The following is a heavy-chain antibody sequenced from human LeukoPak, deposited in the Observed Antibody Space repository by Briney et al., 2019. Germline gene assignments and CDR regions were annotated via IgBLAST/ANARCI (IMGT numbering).Heavy chain of an antibody. J-gene: IGHJ4*02. D-gene: IGHD3-22*01. V-gene: IGHV4-30-2*01. CDR2: IYHSGST. Sequence: SQTLSLTCAVSGGSISSGGYSWSWIRQPPGKGLEWIGYIYHSGSTYYNPSLNSRVTISVDRSKNQFSLKLSSVTAADTALCYCAIRREPDYYDSSGYFDCWGQGTLVTVSS. CDR3: AIRREPDYYDSSGYFDC. CDR1: GGSISSGGYS.